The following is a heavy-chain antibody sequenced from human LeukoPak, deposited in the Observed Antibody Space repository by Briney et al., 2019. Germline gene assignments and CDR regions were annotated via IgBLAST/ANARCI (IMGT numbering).Heavy chain of an antibody. Sequence: ASETLSLTCTVSGGSISSSSYYWGWIRQPPGKGLEWIGSIYYSGSTYYNPSLKSRVTISVDTSKNQFSLKLSSVTAADTAVYYCARFCDIVVVVAATRYFDYWGQGTLVTVSS. CDR2: IYYSGST. CDR1: GGSISSSSYY. J-gene: IGHJ4*02. CDR3: ARFCDIVVVVAATRYFDY. D-gene: IGHD2-15*01. V-gene: IGHV4-39*01.